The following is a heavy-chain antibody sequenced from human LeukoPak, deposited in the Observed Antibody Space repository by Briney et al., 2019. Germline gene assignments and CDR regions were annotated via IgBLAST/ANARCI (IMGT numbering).Heavy chain of an antibody. D-gene: IGHD3-10*01. V-gene: IGHV4-59*01. CDR3: ARGGYVLLWFGESDNGFDP. J-gene: IGHJ5*02. CDR1: GGSISSYY. Sequence: SETLSLTCTASGGSISSYYWSWVRQPPGKGLEWIGYIYYSGSTNYNPSPKSRVTITVDTSKNQFSLKLSSVTAADTAVYYCARGGYVLLWFGESDNGFDPWGQGTLVTVSS. CDR2: IYYSGST.